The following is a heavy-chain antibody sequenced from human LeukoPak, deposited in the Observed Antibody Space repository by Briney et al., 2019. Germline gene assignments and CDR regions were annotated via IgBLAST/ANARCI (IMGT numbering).Heavy chain of an antibody. V-gene: IGHV3-9*01. CDR1: GFTFDDYA. CDR2: ISWNSGSI. J-gene: IGHJ5*02. Sequence: PGGSLRLSCAASGFTFDDYAMPWVRQAPGKGLEWVSGISWNSGSIGYADSVKGRFTISRDNAKNTLYLQMNSLRAEDTAVYYCAAGTTVTDDNWFDPWGQGTLVTVSS. D-gene: IGHD4-4*01. CDR3: AAGTTVTDDNWFDP.